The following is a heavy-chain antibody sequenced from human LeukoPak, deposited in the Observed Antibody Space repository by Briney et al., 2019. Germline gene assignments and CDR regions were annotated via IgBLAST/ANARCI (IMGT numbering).Heavy chain of an antibody. J-gene: IGHJ4*02. V-gene: IGHV4-4*02. Sequence: PSETLSLTCAVSGGSISSSNWWSWVRQPPGKGLEWIGEIYHSGSTNYNPSLKSRVTISVDKSKNQFSLKLSSVTAADTAVYYCARDSRTSPYYYGIDYWGQGTLVTVSS. CDR2: IYHSGST. CDR3: ARDSRTSPYYYGIDY. D-gene: IGHD3-22*01. CDR1: GGSISSSNW.